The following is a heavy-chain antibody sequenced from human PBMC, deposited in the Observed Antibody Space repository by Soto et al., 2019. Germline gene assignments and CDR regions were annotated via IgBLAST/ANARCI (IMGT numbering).Heavy chain of an antibody. V-gene: IGHV3-30*18. D-gene: IGHD3-10*01. J-gene: IGHJ6*02. CDR2: ISYDGSNR. CDR3: AKDLYGSETYTYYCGLDV. CDR1: GVTVSRFG. Sequence: GGSLRLSCAACGVTVSRFGMHWVRQAAGKGLEWVAVISYDGSNRFYADSVKGRFTISRDNSKNTLYLQMNSLRPEHTAVYYCAKDLYGSETYTYYCGLDVWGQGPTVTLSS.